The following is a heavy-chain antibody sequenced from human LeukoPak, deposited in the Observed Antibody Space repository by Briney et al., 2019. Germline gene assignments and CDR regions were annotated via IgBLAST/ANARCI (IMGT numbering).Heavy chain of an antibody. Sequence: PGGSLRLTCSAPGFTFSSHAMSWVRQAPGKGLECVLSISESGGSTDYADSVKSRFTISRDNSKNTLYLQMNSLRAEDTAIYYCARQWLVNGWGQGTLVTVSS. J-gene: IGHJ4*02. CDR3: ARQWLVNG. D-gene: IGHD6-19*01. CDR2: ISESGGST. CDR1: GFTFSSHA. V-gene: IGHV3-23*01.